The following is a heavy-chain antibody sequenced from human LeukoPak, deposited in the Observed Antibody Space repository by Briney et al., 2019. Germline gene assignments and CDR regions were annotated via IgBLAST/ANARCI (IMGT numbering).Heavy chain of an antibody. J-gene: IGHJ4*02. CDR2: IYYSGST. D-gene: IGHD3-16*01. CDR1: GGSVSSHS. CDR3: ARHGGWDLYYFDY. Sequence: SETLSLTCTVSGGSVSSHSWSWLRQPPGKGLEWIGYIYYSGSTNYNPSLKSRVTISVDTSKNQFSLKLSSVTAADTAVYYCARHGGWDLYYFDYWGQGTLVTVSS. V-gene: IGHV4-59*08.